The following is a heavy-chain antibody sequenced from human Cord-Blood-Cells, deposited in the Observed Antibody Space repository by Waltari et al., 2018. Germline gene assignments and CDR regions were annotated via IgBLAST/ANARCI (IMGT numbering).Heavy chain of an antibody. CDR1: GFTFSSYG. Sequence: QVQLVESGGGVVQPGRSLRLSCAASGFTFSSYGMHWVRQAPGKGLEWVAVISYDGSNKYYADSVKGRFTISRDNSKNTLYLQMNSLRAEDTAVYYCAKPLGILGAFGIWGQGTMVTVSS. J-gene: IGHJ3*02. D-gene: IGHD3-16*01. V-gene: IGHV3-30*18. CDR3: AKPLGILGAFGI. CDR2: ISYDGSNK.